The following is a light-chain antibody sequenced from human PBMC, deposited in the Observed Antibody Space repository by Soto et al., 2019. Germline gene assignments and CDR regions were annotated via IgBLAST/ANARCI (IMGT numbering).Light chain of an antibody. CDR1: SSNIGNNA. V-gene: IGLV1-44*01. J-gene: IGLJ3*02. CDR2: DNI. CDR3: AAWGDNLNGWV. Sequence: QSVLTQPPSASGTPGQRVTISCSGSSSNIGNNAVNWYQQFPGTAPNLLIYDNIQRPSGVPDRFSGSKSGTSASLAISGLQSEDGADYYCAAWGDNLNGWVFGGGTKLTVL.